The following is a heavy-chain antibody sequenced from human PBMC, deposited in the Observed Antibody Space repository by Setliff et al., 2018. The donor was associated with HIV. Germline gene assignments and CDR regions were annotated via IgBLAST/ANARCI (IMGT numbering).Heavy chain of an antibody. V-gene: IGHV4-39*01. Sequence: SETLSLTCTVSGGSFTSRSYYWGWIRQPPGKGLEWIGSIFYSGITYYNPSLKSRVTISVDTSKNQFSLNLTSVTSADTAVYYCARSKTFYDVWGGYYTHGAFKIWGLGTMVTVSS. CDR2: IFYSGIT. J-gene: IGHJ3*02. CDR3: ARSKTFYDVWGGYYTHGAFKI. D-gene: IGHD3-3*01. CDR1: GGSFTSRSYY.